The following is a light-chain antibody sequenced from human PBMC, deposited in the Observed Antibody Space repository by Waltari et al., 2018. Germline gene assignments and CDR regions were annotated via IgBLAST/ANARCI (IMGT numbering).Light chain of an antibody. CDR1: QNINNW. V-gene: IGKV1-5*03. Sequence: DIQMTQSPSTLSASVGDRVTITCRASQNINNWLAWFQLKPGKAPKLLIYQAFGLQSGVPSRFSGSGSGTDFTLTISGLQPDDFATYFCQQYNISPSTFGQGTKVEFK. CDR2: QAF. J-gene: IGKJ1*01. CDR3: QQYNISPST.